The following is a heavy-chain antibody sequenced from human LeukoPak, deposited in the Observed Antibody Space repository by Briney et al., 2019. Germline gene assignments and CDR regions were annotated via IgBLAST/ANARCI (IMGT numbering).Heavy chain of an antibody. Sequence: ASVKVSCKASGYNFRSFGISWVRQAPGQGLEWMGWITVHNDNTKYAEKFQGRVTMTTDTATSTAYMDLRSLRSEDTAVYYCARELSGSVHREDFDYWGQGTLVTVSS. CDR2: ITVHNDNT. J-gene: IGHJ4*02. CDR3: ARELSGSVHREDFDY. CDR1: GYNFRSFG. V-gene: IGHV1-18*01.